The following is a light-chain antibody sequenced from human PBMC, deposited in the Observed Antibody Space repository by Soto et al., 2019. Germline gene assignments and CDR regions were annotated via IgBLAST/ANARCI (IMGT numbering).Light chain of an antibody. CDR3: CSYVGTYTVV. J-gene: IGLJ2*01. V-gene: IGLV2-11*01. CDR1: SSDVGGYNY. Sequence: QSALTQPRSVSGSPGQSVTISCTGTSSDVGGYNYVSWYQQHPGKVPKVMIYDVSKRPSGVPDRFSGSKSVNTASLTISGLRAEDEADYYCCSYVGTYTVVFGGGTKVTVL. CDR2: DVS.